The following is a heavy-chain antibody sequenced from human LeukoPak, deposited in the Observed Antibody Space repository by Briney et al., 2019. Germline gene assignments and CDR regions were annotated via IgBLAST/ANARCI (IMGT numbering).Heavy chain of an antibody. D-gene: IGHD3-22*01. Sequence: GGSLRLSCAASGFTFSSYEMNWVRQAPGKGLEWVSYISSISSIIFYADSVKGRFTVSRDNAKNSLYLQMNSLRAEDTAVYYCATRPPHYFDTADYWGQGTLVTVSS. CDR3: ATRPPHYFDTADY. CDR2: ISSISSII. J-gene: IGHJ4*02. CDR1: GFTFSSYE. V-gene: IGHV3-48*01.